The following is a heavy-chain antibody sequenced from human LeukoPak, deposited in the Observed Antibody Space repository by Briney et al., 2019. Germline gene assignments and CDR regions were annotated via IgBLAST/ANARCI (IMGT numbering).Heavy chain of an antibody. D-gene: IGHD6-13*01. Sequence: PGGSLRLSCAASGFTFSSYWMHWVRQAPGKGLVWVSRINSDGSSTSYADSVKGRFTISRDNAKNTLYLQMNSLRAEDTAVYYCARDRGSSWYDNWFDPWGQGTLVTVSS. V-gene: IGHV3-74*01. J-gene: IGHJ5*02. CDR2: INSDGSST. CDR3: ARDRGSSWYDNWFDP. CDR1: GFTFSSYW.